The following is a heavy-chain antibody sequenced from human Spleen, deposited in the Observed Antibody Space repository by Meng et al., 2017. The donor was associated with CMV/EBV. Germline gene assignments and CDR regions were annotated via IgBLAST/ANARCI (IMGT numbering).Heavy chain of an antibody. J-gene: IGHJ5*02. V-gene: IGHV1-69*05. CDR1: GTFNSYA. D-gene: IGHD6-19*01. CDR2: IIPIFGTT. CDR3: ATGDSTGWYRFSWFDP. Sequence: GTFNSYAISWVRQAPGQGLEWMEAIIPIFGTTNYAQKFQGRVSITTDASMSTAYMELSSLRSEDTAFYYCATGDSTGWYRFSWFDPWGQGTLVTVSS.